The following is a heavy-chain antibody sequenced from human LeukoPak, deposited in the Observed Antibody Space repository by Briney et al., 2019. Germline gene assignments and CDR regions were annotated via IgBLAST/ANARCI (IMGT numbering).Heavy chain of an antibody. CDR3: ARGYSSSWLDY. Sequence: ASVTVSCKASGYTFTAFYMHWVRQAPGQGLEWMGRINPNSGGTKYAQKFQGRVTMTTDTSINTAYLELSRLRSDDTAVYYCARGYSSSWLDYWGQGTLVTVSS. V-gene: IGHV1-2*06. CDR1: GYTFTAFY. J-gene: IGHJ4*02. D-gene: IGHD6-13*01. CDR2: INPNSGGT.